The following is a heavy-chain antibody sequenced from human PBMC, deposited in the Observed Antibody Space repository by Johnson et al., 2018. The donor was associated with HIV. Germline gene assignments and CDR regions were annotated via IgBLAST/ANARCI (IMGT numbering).Heavy chain of an antibody. CDR1: GFSFDDYG. V-gene: IGHV3-30*03. J-gene: IGHJ3*02. CDR2: ISYDGSNK. Sequence: QVQLVESGGGLVQPGGSLRLSCAASGFSFDDYGMNWVRQAPGKGLEWVAVISYDGSNKYYADSVKGRFTISRDNSKNTLYLEMNSLRAEDTAVYYCAREKIAVAGLDAFDIWGQGTMVTVSS. CDR3: AREKIAVAGLDAFDI. D-gene: IGHD6-13*01.